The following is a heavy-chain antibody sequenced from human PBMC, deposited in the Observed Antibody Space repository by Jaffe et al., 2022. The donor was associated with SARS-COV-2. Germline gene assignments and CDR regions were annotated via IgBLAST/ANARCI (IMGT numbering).Heavy chain of an antibody. CDR1: GYTFTSYA. CDR2: INTNTGNP. CDR3: ASSDSSSWYEGHYYYYYMDV. V-gene: IGHV7-4-1*02. Sequence: QVQLVQSGSELKKPGASVKVSCKASGYTFTSYAMNWVRQAPGQGLEWMGWINTNTGNPTYAQGFTGRFVFSLDTSVSTAYLQISSLKAEDTAVYYCASSDSSSWYEGHYYYYYMDVWGKGTTVTVSS. J-gene: IGHJ6*03. D-gene: IGHD6-13*01.